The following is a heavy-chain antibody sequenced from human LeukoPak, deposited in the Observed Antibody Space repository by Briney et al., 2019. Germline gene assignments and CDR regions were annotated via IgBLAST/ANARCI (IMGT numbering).Heavy chain of an antibody. CDR3: ARVDPGSYLMFYYVDF. J-gene: IGHJ4*02. Sequence: GGSLRLSCAASGFTLSSYWMQWVRQAPGKGLEWVSRINNDGSGTTYADSVKGRFTISRDNAKNTLYLQMNSLRAEDTAVYYCARVDPGSYLMFYYVDFWGQGTLVTVSS. CDR2: INNDGSGT. D-gene: IGHD3-10*01. CDR1: GFTLSSYW. V-gene: IGHV3-74*01.